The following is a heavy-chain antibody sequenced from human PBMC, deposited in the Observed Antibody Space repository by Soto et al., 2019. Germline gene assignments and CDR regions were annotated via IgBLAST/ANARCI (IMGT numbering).Heavy chain of an antibody. CDR3: ARVSVDCSTTSCYTDSGMDV. CDR2: IIPLFNTT. V-gene: IGHV1-69*01. Sequence: QVQLVQSGAEVKQPGSSVKVSCKASGGTFRRFAISWVRQAPGQGLEWMGGIIPLFNTTNYAQRFQGRVTVTADESTSTAYMELSSLTSEDTTVFYCARVSVDCSTTSCYTDSGMDVWGQVTTVIVSS. J-gene: IGHJ6*02. D-gene: IGHD2-2*02. CDR1: GGTFRRFA.